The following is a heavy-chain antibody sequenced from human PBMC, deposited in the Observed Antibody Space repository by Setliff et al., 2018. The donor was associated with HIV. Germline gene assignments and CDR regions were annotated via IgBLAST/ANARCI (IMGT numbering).Heavy chain of an antibody. CDR1: GGSISTSY. Sequence: SETLSLTCTVSGGSISTSYWNWIRQPPGKGLEWIAYIYISGTTNYNPSLKSRVTISLDTPRNQFSLKLGSVTAADTAMYYCAREHCSGGSCNGFDIWGQGTMVT. J-gene: IGHJ3*02. CDR3: AREHCSGGSCNGFDI. D-gene: IGHD2-15*01. CDR2: IYISGTT. V-gene: IGHV4-4*09.